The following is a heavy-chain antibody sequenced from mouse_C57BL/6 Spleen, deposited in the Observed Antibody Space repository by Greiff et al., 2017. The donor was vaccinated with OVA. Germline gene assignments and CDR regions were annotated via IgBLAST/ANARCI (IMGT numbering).Heavy chain of an antibody. J-gene: IGHJ3*01. D-gene: IGHD4-1*01. CDR1: GFTFSSYA. CDR2: ISDGGSYT. CDR3: ARRELGRGFAY. Sequence: EVKLMESGGGLVKPGGSLKLSCAASGFTFSSYAMSWVRQTPEKRLEWVATISDGGSYTYYPDNVKGRFTISRDNAKNNLYLQMSHLKSEDTAMYYCARRELGRGFAYWGQGTLVTVSA. V-gene: IGHV5-4*03.